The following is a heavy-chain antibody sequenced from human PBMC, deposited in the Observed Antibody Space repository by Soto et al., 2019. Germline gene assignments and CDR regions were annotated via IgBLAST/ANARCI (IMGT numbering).Heavy chain of an antibody. D-gene: IGHD1-1*01. CDR1: GGSISSYY. CDR3: ARDHSAGAYNWFDP. J-gene: IGHJ5*02. Sequence: PETLSLTCTVSGGSISSYYWSWIRQPAGKGLQWTGRIHTNASTNYNPSLKSRVTMSVDTYKNQFSLKLSSVTAADTAVYYCARDHSAGAYNWFDPWGQGTLVTVS. CDR2: IHTNAST. V-gene: IGHV4-4*07.